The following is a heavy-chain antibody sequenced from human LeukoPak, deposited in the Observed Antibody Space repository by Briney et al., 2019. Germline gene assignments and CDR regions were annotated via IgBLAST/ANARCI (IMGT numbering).Heavy chain of an antibody. D-gene: IGHD3-16*01. CDR3: ASHYEGGVIDY. J-gene: IGHJ4*02. V-gene: IGHV1-69*13. CDR2: IIPIFGTA. Sequence: ASVKVSCKASEGTFSSYAISWVRQAPGQGLEWMGGIIPIFGTANYAQKFQGRVTITADESTSTAYMELSSLRSEDTAVYYCASHYEGGVIDYWGQGTLVTVSS. CDR1: EGTFSSYA.